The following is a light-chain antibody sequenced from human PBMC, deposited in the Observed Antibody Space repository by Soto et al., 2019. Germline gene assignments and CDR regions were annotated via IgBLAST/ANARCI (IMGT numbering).Light chain of an antibody. V-gene: IGKV3-11*01. J-gene: IGKJ5*01. CDR2: DAS. CDR1: QSVSSY. Sequence: LPQSPGTLSLSPGERATLSCRASQSVSSYLAWYQQKPGQAPRLLIYDASNRATGIPARLSGSGSGTDFTLTISSIEPEDFAVYYCQQRSNWPTFGQGTRLEIK. CDR3: QQRSNWPT.